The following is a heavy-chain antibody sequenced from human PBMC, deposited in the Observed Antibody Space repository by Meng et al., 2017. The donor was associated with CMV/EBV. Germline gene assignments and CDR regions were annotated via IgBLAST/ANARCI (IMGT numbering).Heavy chain of an antibody. CDR2: INHSGST. V-gene: IGHV4-34*01. Sequence: SETLSLTCAVYGGSFSGYYWSWIRQPPGKGLEWIGEINHSGSTNYNPSLKSRVTISVDTSKNQFSLKLSSVTAADTAVYYCARELRFLESTGWYYYGMDAWGQGTTVTVSS. CDR1: GGSFSGYY. D-gene: IGHD3-3*01. CDR3: ARELRFLESTGWYYYGMDA. J-gene: IGHJ6*02.